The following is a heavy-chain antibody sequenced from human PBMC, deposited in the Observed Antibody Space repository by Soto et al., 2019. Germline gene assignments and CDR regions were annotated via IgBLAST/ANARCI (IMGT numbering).Heavy chain of an antibody. V-gene: IGHV1-2*02. CDR1: GYTFNRYY. J-gene: IGHJ6*02. CDR2: MSPHTGST. CDR3: ARASEMVINPYHCPMDV. Sequence: ASVKVSCKAFGYTFNRYYIHWVRQAPGPGLEWMGWMSPHTGSTTYAQKFRGRVTMTRETSVNTAYMELTGLTSDDTATYYCARASEMVINPYHCPMDVWGQGSAVTVSS. D-gene: IGHD3-22*01.